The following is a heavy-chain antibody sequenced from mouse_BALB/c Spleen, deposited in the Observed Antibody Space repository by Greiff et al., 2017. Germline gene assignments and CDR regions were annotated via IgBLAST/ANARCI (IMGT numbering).Heavy chain of an antibody. CDR3: ARWGYGNSFYAMDY. CDR2: INPYNGAT. J-gene: IGHJ4*01. Sequence: EVQLQQSGPELVKPGASVKISCKASGYSFTGYYMHWVKQSHVKSLEWIGRINPYNGATSYNQNFKDKASLTVDKSSSTAYMELHSLTSEDSAVYYCARWGYGNSFYAMDYWGQGTSVTVSS. D-gene: IGHD2-10*02. V-gene: IGHV1-31*01. CDR1: GYSFTGYY.